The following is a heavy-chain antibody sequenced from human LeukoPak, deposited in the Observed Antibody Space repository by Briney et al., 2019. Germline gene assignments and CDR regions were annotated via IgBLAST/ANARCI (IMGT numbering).Heavy chain of an antibody. D-gene: IGHD6-13*01. Sequence: GGSLRLSCAASGFTVSSNYMSWVRQAPGKGLEWVSVIYSGGSTDYADSVKGRFTISRDNSKNTLYLQMNSLRAEDTAVYYCAKASTIAAAGMHYFDYWGQGTLVTVSS. CDR2: IYSGGST. CDR1: GFTVSSNY. V-gene: IGHV3-53*05. CDR3: AKASTIAAAGMHYFDY. J-gene: IGHJ4*02.